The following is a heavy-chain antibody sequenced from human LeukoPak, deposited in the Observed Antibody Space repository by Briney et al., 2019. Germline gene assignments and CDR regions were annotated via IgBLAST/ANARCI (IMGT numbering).Heavy chain of an antibody. CDR3: ARVFDYGDSFFDY. V-gene: IGHV3-21*01. CDR1: GFTFSSYR. D-gene: IGHD4-17*01. J-gene: IGHJ4*02. CDR2: ISSSSSYI. Sequence: GGSLRLSCAASGFTFSSYRMNWVRQAPGKGLEWVSSISSSSSYIYYADSVKGRFTISRDNAKNSLYLQMNSLRAEDTAVYYCARVFDYGDSFFDYWGQGTLVTVSS.